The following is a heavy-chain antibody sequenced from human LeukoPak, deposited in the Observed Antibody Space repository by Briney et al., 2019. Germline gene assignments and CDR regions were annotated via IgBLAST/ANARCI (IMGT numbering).Heavy chain of an antibody. CDR3: ARGGVSSSWYRTPDY. J-gene: IGHJ4*02. V-gene: IGHV1-18*04. CDR1: GYTFTGYY. D-gene: IGHD6-13*01. CDR2: ISAYNGNT. Sequence: ASVKVSCKASGYTFTGYYMHWVRQAPGQGLEWMGWISAYNGNTNYAQKLQGRVTMTTDTSTSTAYMELRSLRSDDTAVYYCARGGVSSSWYRTPDYWGQGTLVTVSS.